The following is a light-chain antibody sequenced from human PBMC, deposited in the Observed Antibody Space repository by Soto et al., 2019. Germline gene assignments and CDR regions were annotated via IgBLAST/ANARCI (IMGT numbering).Light chain of an antibody. CDR1: QYISSW. J-gene: IGKJ1*01. Sequence: DIKLTQSPSFLSASVGDRVTITCRASQYISSWLAWYQQKPGTAPRLLIYDTSNLEDGVPSTFSGSGSGTDFTLTVSSLQPDDSATYYCQQYNTYPWTFGQGTMVE. CDR2: DTS. CDR3: QQYNTYPWT. V-gene: IGKV1-5*01.